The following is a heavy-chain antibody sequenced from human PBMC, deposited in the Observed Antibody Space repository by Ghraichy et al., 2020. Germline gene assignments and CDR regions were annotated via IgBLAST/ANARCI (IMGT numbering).Heavy chain of an antibody. D-gene: IGHD3-3*01. Sequence: GGSLRLSCAASRFTFSSYSMNWVRQAPGKGLEWVSSISSSSSYIYYADSVKGRFTISRDNAKNSLYLQMNSLRAEDTAVYYCARDSQPNYDFWSGSYEDYWGQGTLVTVSS. CDR2: ISSSSSYI. V-gene: IGHV3-21*01. J-gene: IGHJ4*02. CDR1: RFTFSSYS. CDR3: ARDSQPNYDFWSGSYEDY.